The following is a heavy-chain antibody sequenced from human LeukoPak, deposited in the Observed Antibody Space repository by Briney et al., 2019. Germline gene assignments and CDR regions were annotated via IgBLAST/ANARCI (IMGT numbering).Heavy chain of an antibody. CDR3: ARGLTLYSSRARFYGMDV. Sequence: GASVKLSCKASGYTFNGYYIHWVRQAPGQGLEWMGWVNPDSGSTNYAQTFLGRVTMTADTSINTVYRELSRLRSDDPAVYFCARGLTLYSSRARFYGMDVWGQGTRVTVYS. V-gene: IGHV1-2*02. J-gene: IGHJ6*02. D-gene: IGHD6-13*01. CDR1: GYTFNGYY. CDR2: VNPDSGST.